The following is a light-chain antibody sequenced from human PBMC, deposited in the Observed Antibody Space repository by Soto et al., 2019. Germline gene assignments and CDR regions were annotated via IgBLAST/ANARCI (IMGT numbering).Light chain of an antibody. CDR3: CSYAGSSFYV. CDR1: SSDVGSYNL. CDR2: EGC. J-gene: IGLJ1*01. Sequence: QSALTQPASVSGSPGQSITISCTGTSSDVGSYNLVSWYQQHPGKAPKLMIYEGCKRPSGVSNRFSGSKSGNTASLTISGLQAEDEADYYCCSYAGSSFYVFGTGTKLTVL. V-gene: IGLV2-23*01.